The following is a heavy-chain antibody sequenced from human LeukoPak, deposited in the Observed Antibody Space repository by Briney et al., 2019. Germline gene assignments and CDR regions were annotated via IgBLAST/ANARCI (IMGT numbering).Heavy chain of an antibody. J-gene: IGHJ4*02. Sequence: PGGSLRLSCAASGFIFSSYWMSWVRQAPGKGLEWVANIKQDGSEKYYVDSVKGRFTISRDNAKNSLYLQMNSLRTEDTAVYYCARERGTGIGNYPLEYWGQGTLVTVSS. V-gene: IGHV3-7*01. CDR1: GFIFSSYW. CDR2: IKQDGSEK. D-gene: IGHD1-1*01. CDR3: ARERGTGIGNYPLEY.